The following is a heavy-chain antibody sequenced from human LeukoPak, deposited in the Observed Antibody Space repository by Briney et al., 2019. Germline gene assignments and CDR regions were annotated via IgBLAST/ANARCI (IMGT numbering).Heavy chain of an antibody. D-gene: IGHD3-10*01. Sequence: GGSLRLSCAASGFTFSSYVMSWVRQAPGKGLEWVANIKQDGSEKYYVDSVKGRFTISRDNAKNSLYLQMNSLRAEDTAVYYCVRQLGGSGSYWGQGTLVTVSS. V-gene: IGHV3-7*01. CDR1: GFTFSSYV. CDR3: VRQLGGSGSY. CDR2: IKQDGSEK. J-gene: IGHJ4*02.